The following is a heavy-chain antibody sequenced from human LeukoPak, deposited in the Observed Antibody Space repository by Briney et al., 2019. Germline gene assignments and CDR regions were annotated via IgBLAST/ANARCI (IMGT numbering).Heavy chain of an antibody. CDR1: GFTFSSYD. J-gene: IGHJ5*02. Sequence: GGSLRLSCAASGFTFSSYDMSWVRQAPGKGLEWVSAISGSGGSTYYADSVKGRFTISRDNSKNTLYLQMNSLRAEDTAVYYCAKTRFWSGYMSWFDPWGQGTLVTVSS. V-gene: IGHV3-23*01. CDR3: AKTRFWSGYMSWFDP. D-gene: IGHD3-3*01. CDR2: ISGSGGST.